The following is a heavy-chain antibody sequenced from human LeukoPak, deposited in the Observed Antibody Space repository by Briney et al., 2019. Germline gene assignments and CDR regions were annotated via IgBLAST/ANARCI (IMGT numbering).Heavy chain of an antibody. V-gene: IGHV3-23*01. CDR2: ISGSGGST. Sequence: GGSLRLSCAASGFTFSSYAMSWVRQAPGKGLEWVSAISGSGGSTYHADSVKGRFTISRDNSKNTLYLQMNSLRAEDTAVYYCAKVTSLWYYYDSSGYLSDYWGQGTLVTVSS. D-gene: IGHD3-22*01. CDR1: GFTFSSYA. J-gene: IGHJ4*02. CDR3: AKVTSLWYYYDSSGYLSDY.